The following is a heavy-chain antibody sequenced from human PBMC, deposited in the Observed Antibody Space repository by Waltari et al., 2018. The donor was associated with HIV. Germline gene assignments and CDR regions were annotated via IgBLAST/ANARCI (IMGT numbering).Heavy chain of an antibody. Sequence: QVQLVQSGAEVKKPGASVKVSCKASGYTFTSYDINWVRQATGQGLEWMGWMNPNSGNTGYAQKFQGRVTMTRNTSISTAYMELSSLRSEDTAVYYCARGHYYYDSSGYLLGPGAFDIWGQGTMVTVSS. V-gene: IGHV1-8*01. CDR1: GYTFTSYD. CDR2: MNPNSGNT. D-gene: IGHD3-22*01. J-gene: IGHJ3*02. CDR3: ARGHYYYDSSGYLLGPGAFDI.